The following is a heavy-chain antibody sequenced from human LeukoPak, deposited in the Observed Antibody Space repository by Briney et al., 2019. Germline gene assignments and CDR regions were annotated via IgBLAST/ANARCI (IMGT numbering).Heavy chain of an antibody. V-gene: IGHV3-23*01. CDR2: ISKSGGSS. CDR3: AKEKEFYFDN. Sequence: GGSLRLSCAASGFSFSSYAMSWVRQAPGKGLEWVSGISKSGGSSYYADSVKGRFTISRDNSKNTLYLQMYSLRAEDTAVYYCAKEKEFYFDNWGQGALVTVSS. CDR1: GFSFSSYA. J-gene: IGHJ4*02. D-gene: IGHD3-10*01.